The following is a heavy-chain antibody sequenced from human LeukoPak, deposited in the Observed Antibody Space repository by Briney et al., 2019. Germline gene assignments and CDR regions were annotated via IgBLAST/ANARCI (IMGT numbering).Heavy chain of an antibody. D-gene: IGHD2-15*01. J-gene: IGHJ6*03. CDR3: ARDPYCSGGSCYRGGYYYYYMDV. CDR1: GGSISSYY. V-gene: IGHV4-4*07. CDR2: IYTSGST. Sequence: SETLSLTCTVSGGSISSYYWSWIRQPAGKGLEWIGRIYTSGSTNYNPSLKSRDTMSRDTSKHPFSLQLSSVTAADTAVYYCARDPYCSGGSCYRGGYYYYYMDVWGKGTTVTVSS.